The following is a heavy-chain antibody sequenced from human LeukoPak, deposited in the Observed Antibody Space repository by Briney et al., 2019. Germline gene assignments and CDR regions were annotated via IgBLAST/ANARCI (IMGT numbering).Heavy chain of an antibody. CDR2: FDPEDGET. CDR1: GYTLTELS. D-gene: IGHD3-3*01. V-gene: IGHV1-24*01. J-gene: IGHJ6*02. CDR3: ATSTIFGVDPPYYYYGMDV. Sequence: ASVKVSCKVSGYTLTELSMHWVRQAPGKGLEWMGGFDPEDGETIYAQKFQGRVTMTEDPSTDTAYMELSSLRSEDTAVYYCATSTIFGVDPPYYYYGMDVWGQGTTVTVSS.